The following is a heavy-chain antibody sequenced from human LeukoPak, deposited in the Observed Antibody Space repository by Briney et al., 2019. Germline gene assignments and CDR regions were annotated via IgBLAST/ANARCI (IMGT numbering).Heavy chain of an antibody. D-gene: IGHD5-24*01. Sequence: SETLSLTCSVSSGSISSNNYYWGWIRQPPGKGLEWIGYIYYSGSTYYNPSLKSRVTISVDTSKDQFSLKLSSVTAADTAVYYCARREDGRYTIDYWGQGTLVTVSS. CDR1: SGSISSNNYY. CDR2: IYYSGST. J-gene: IGHJ4*02. V-gene: IGHV4-39*01. CDR3: ARREDGRYTIDY.